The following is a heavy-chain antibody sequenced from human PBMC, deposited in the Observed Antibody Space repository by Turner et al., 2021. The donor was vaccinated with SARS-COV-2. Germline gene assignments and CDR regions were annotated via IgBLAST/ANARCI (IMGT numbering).Heavy chain of an antibody. V-gene: IGHV1-69*01. CDR1: GGTFSSYV. CDR2: IITISGTA. CDR3: ARGKNYYGSGSYYPTHYYYGMDV. J-gene: IGHJ6*02. Sequence: QVQLVQSGAEVKKPGSSVKVSCKASGGTFSSYVISWVRQAPGQGLEWMGGIITISGTAYYAQKFQGRVTITADESTSTAYMELSSLRSEDTAVYNCARGKNYYGSGSYYPTHYYYGMDVWGQGTTVTVSS. D-gene: IGHD3-10*01.